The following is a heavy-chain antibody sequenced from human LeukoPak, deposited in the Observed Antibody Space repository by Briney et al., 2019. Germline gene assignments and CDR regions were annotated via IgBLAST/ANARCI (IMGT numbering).Heavy chain of an antibody. V-gene: IGHV3-7*01. CDR1: GFTFSSYA. D-gene: IGHD5-12*01. J-gene: IGHJ3*02. CDR2: IKEDGSEK. CDR3: ARGLGSGYDPRRGGAFDI. Sequence: GGSLRLSCAASGFTFSSYAMSWVRQAPGKGLEWVANIKEDGSEKYYVDSVKGRFTISRDNAKNSLYLQMNSLRAEDTAVYYCARGLGSGYDPRRGGAFDIWGQGTMVTVSS.